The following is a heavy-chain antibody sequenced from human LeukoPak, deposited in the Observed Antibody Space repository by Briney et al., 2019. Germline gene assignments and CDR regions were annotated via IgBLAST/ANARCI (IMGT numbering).Heavy chain of an antibody. CDR2: INWNGGST. J-gene: IGHJ4*02. V-gene: IGHV3-20*03. D-gene: IGHD1-26*01. CDR1: GFTFDDYG. CDR3: ASGGIYYGAAFDF. Sequence: GGSLRLSFPASGFTFDDYGMSWFRQAPGKGLDWVSGINWNGGSTGYADSVKGRFTISRDNAKNSLYLQMNSLRAEDTALYYCASGGIYYGAAFDFWGQGTLVTVSS.